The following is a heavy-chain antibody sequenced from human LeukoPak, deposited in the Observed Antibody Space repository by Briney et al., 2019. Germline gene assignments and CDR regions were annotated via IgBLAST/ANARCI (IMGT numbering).Heavy chain of an antibody. Sequence: PSETLSLTCTVSGYSISSGYYWGWIRQPPGRGLEWIESMYHSGSTYYNPSLKSRVTMSVDTSKNQFSLKLSSVTAADTAVYYCAPELRTYYYDSSGYFTGWGQGTLVTVSS. CDR3: APELRTYYYDSSGYFTG. D-gene: IGHD3-22*01. CDR2: MYHSGST. V-gene: IGHV4-38-2*02. J-gene: IGHJ4*02. CDR1: GYSISSGYY.